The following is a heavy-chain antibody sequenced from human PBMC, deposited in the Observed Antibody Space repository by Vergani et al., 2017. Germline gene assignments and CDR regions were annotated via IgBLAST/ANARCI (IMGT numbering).Heavy chain of an antibody. D-gene: IGHD5-18*01. Sequence: EVQLVAPGGGLVQRGGSLRLSCEASGFTFSNLWMTWVRQAPGKGLEWVANIKYDGSKKNYVDSVKGRFTISRDNAKNSLYLQMNNLRVEDTAVYFCARSPHGYTYGGYISQFDPWGQGTLVTVSS. V-gene: IGHV3-7*01. CDR3: ARSPHGYTYGGYISQFDP. J-gene: IGHJ5*02. CDR1: GFTFSNLW. CDR2: IKYDGSKK.